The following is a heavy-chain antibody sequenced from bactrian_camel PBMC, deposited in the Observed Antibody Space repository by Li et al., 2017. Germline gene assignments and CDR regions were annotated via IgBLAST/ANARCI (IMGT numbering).Heavy chain of an antibody. J-gene: IGHJ4*01. D-gene: IGHD1*01. Sequence: VQLVESGGGSVQAGGSLRLSCAASGYSVSTGYMAWFRQAPGKDREGVAAIVSDGLTAYADSVKGRFTISKDNAKNTLYLQLDSLKPEDTAMYYCAAKRSQTSLYCNTGRMVGSYAYWGQGTQVTVSA. V-gene: IGHV3S53*01. CDR2: IVSDGLT. CDR3: AAKRSQTSLYCNTGRMVGSYAY. CDR1: GYSVSTGY.